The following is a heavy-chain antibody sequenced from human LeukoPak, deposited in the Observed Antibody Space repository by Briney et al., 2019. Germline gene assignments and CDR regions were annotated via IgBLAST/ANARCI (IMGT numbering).Heavy chain of an antibody. CDR3: ARDRYFDWFHVFDI. CDR2: IYYSGST. CDR1: GGSISSSSYY. J-gene: IGHJ3*02. D-gene: IGHD3-9*01. Sequence: SETLSLTCTVSGGSISSSSYYWGWIRQPPGKGLEWIGSIYYSGSTNYNPSLKSRVTISVDTSKDQFSLKLSSVTAADTAVYYCARDRYFDWFHVFDIWGQGTMVTVSS. V-gene: IGHV4-39*07.